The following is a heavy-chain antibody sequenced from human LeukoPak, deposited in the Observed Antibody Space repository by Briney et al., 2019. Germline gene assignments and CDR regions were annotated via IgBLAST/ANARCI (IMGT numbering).Heavy chain of an antibody. CDR2: INHSGST. Sequence: SETLSLTCAVYGGSFSGYYWSWIRQPPGKGLEWIGEINHSGSTNYNPSLKSRVTISVETSKNQFSLKLSSVTAADTAVYYCARIGSNLDYWGQGTLVTVSS. CDR1: GGSFSGYY. V-gene: IGHV4-34*01. CDR3: ARIGSNLDY. J-gene: IGHJ4*02.